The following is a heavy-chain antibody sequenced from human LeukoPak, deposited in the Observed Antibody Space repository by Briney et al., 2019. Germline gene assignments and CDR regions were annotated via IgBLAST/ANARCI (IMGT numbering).Heavy chain of an antibody. V-gene: IGHV7-4-1*04. CDR3: AKGGWVAVTGMDS. Sequence: AASVKVSCKASGYTFTGHAMNWVRQAPGQGPEWMGYINTKTGNPTYAQGFTGRFVFSLDTSVSMAYLQISSLKPEDTGVYYCAKGGWVAVTGMDSWGQGTLVTVSS. CDR1: GYTFTGHA. CDR2: INTKTGNP. J-gene: IGHJ4*02. D-gene: IGHD6-19*01.